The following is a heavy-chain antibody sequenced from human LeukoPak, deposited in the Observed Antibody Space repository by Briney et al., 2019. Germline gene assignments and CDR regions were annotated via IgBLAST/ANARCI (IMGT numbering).Heavy chain of an antibody. Sequence: GGSLRLSCAASGFTFSSYWMSWVRQAPGKGLEWVANIKQDGSEKYYVDSVKGRFTISRDNAKNSLYLQMNSLRAEDTAVYYCARRSLTLCSGGSCYSRVNAFDIWGQGTMVTVSS. CDR2: IKQDGSEK. CDR1: GFTFSSYW. D-gene: IGHD2-15*01. V-gene: IGHV3-7*01. J-gene: IGHJ3*02. CDR3: ARRSLTLCSGGSCYSRVNAFDI.